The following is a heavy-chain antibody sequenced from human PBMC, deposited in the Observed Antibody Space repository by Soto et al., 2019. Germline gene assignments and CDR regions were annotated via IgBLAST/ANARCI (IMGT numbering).Heavy chain of an antibody. J-gene: IGHJ4*02. CDR1: GYTFTSYY. Sequence: QVQLVQSGAEVKKPGASVKVSCKASGYTFTSYYMHWVRQAPGQGLEWMGIINPSGGSTSYAQKCQGRVTMTRDTSTSTVYMELSSLRSEDTAVYYCARDSPRGGIAVAGLYWGQGTLVTVSS. V-gene: IGHV1-46*01. CDR2: INPSGGST. D-gene: IGHD6-19*01. CDR3: ARDSPRGGIAVAGLY.